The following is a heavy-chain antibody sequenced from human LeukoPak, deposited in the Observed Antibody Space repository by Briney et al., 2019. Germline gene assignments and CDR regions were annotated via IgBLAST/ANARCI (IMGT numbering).Heavy chain of an antibody. CDR3: AKRGIAAANWYFDL. J-gene: IGHJ2*01. V-gene: IGHV3-21*04. Sequence: PGGSLRLSCAVSGFTFSTYSMNWVRQAPGKGLEWVSSISSSSTYIYYTDSVKGRFTISRDNSKNTLYLQMNSLRVEDTAVYYCAKRGIAAANWYFDLWGRGTLVTVSS. CDR2: ISSSSTYI. D-gene: IGHD6-13*01. CDR1: GFTFSTYS.